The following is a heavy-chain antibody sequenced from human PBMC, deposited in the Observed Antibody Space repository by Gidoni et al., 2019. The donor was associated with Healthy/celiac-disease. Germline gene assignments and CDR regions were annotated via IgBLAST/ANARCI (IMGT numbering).Heavy chain of an antibody. CDR3: AKRAGGRGYFDY. V-gene: IGHV3-23*01. CDR2: IIGNGGST. CDR1: GFTFSSYA. D-gene: IGHD2-15*01. Sequence: EVQLLESGGGLVQPGGSLRLSCAASGFTFSSYAMSWVRQGPGKGLEWVSAIIGNGGSTYYADSVKGRFTMSRDNSKNTLYLQMNSLRAEDTAVYYCAKRAGGRGYFDYWGQGTLVTVSS. J-gene: IGHJ4*02.